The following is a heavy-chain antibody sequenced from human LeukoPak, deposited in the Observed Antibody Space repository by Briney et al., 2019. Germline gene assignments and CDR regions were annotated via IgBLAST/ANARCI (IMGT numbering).Heavy chain of an antibody. CDR3: ASGPTGFA. D-gene: IGHD1-14*01. CDR1: GFTFSSYE. V-gene: IGHV3-74*01. J-gene: IGHJ5*02. Sequence: GGSLRLSCAASGFTFSSYEMNWVRQAPGKGLVWVSRINSDGSTTIYADSVKGRFTISRDNAKNTLYLQMNSLRAEDTAVYFCASGPTGFAWGQGTLVTVSS. CDR2: INSDGSTT.